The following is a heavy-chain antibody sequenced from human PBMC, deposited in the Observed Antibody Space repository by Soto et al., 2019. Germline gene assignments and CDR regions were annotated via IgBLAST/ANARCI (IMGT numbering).Heavy chain of an antibody. CDR1: GGSISSGDYY. J-gene: IGHJ6*02. V-gene: IGHV4-30-4*02. Sequence: PSETLSLTCTVSGGSISSGDYYWSWIRQPPGKGLEWIGYIYYSGSTYYNPSLKSRVTISVDTSKNQFSLKLSSVTAADTAVYYCARDHVGAYYDFWSGPNYYGMDVWGQGTTVTVSS. D-gene: IGHD3-3*01. CDR3: ARDHVGAYYDFWSGPNYYGMDV. CDR2: IYYSGST.